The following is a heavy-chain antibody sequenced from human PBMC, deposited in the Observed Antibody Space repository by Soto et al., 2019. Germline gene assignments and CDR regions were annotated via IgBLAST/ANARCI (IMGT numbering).Heavy chain of an antibody. Sequence: QVQLVQSGAELKKTGSSVTVSCRASGDTFSSYAVNWVRPAPGRGLEWMGRIITVLGTTDDAQNFQGRVTIPAEKSTNTGYMELSSLRSDDRAVYYCARRRFCGYDCDHKHYYGMDVWGEGTTVTVAS. CDR1: GDTFSSYA. V-gene: IGHV1-69*08. D-gene: IGHD3-16*01. CDR3: ARRRFCGYDCDHKHYYGMDV. CDR2: IITVLGTT. J-gene: IGHJ6*01.